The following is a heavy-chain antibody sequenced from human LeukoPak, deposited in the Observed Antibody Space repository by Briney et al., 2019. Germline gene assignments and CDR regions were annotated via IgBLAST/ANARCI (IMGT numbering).Heavy chain of an antibody. J-gene: IGHJ6*02. CDR3: AREVRAAPEIYYYYGMDV. V-gene: IGHV1-46*01. D-gene: IGHD6-6*01. CDR2: INPSGGST. CDR1: GYTFTSYY. Sequence: GASVKVSCKASGYTFTSYYMHWVRQAPGQGLEWMGIINPSGGSTSYAQKFQGRVTMTRDTSTSTVYMELSSLRPEDTAVYYCAREVRAAPEIYYYYGMDVWGQGTTVTVSS.